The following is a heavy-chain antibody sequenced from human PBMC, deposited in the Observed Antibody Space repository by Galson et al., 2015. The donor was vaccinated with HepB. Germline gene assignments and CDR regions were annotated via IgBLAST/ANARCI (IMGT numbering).Heavy chain of an antibody. Sequence: LSLTCTVSGGSISSYYWSWIRQPPGKGLEWIGYIYYSGSTNYNPSLKSRVTISVDTSKNQFSLKLSSVTAADTAVYYCARGFKGGGAIFGVVDAFDIWGQGTMVTVSS. CDR2: IYYSGST. V-gene: IGHV4-59*01. CDR1: GGSISSYY. D-gene: IGHD3-3*01. CDR3: ARGFKGGGAIFGVVDAFDI. J-gene: IGHJ3*02.